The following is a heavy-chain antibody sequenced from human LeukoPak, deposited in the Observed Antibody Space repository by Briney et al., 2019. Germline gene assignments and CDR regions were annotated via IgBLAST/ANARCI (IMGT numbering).Heavy chain of an antibody. CDR2: IYPGDSDT. CDR1: GCSFTSYW. Sequence: GESLKISCKGSGCSFTSYWIGWVRQMPGKGLEWMGIIYPGDSDTRYSPSFQGQVTISADKSISTAYLQWSSLKASDTAMYYCASSLTAAPYYYYGMDVWGQGTTVTVSS. V-gene: IGHV5-51*01. CDR3: ASSLTAAPYYYYGMDV. D-gene: IGHD6-13*01. J-gene: IGHJ6*02.